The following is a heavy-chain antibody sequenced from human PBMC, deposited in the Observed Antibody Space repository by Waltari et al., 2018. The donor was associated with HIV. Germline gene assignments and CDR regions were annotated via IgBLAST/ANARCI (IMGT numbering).Heavy chain of an antibody. Sequence: QVQLQESGPGLVKPSQTLSLTCTVSGGSISSGSSYWSWIRQPAGKGLEWIGRIYTSGSTNYNPSLKSRVTISVDTSKNQFSLKLSSVTAADTAVYYCVGSPDSSGYYYADYWGQGTLVTVSS. V-gene: IGHV4-61*02. CDR1: GGSISSGSSY. D-gene: IGHD3-22*01. CDR3: VGSPDSSGYYYADY. CDR2: IYTSGST. J-gene: IGHJ4*02.